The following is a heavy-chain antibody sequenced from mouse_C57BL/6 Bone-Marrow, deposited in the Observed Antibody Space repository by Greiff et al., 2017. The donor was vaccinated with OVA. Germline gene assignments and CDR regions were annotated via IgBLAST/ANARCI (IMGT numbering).Heavy chain of an antibody. D-gene: IGHD1-1*01. CDR3: ARGGSVSSPCMDY. V-gene: IGHV1-59*01. CDR2: IDPSASYT. CDR1: GYTFTSYW. Sequence: QVQLQQPGAELVRPGTSVTLSCKASGYTFTSYWMHWVKQRPGQGLEWIGVIDPSASYTNSNQKFKGKATLTVDTSSSTAYMQLSSLTSEDSAVYYWARGGSVSSPCMDYWGQGTSVTVSS. J-gene: IGHJ4*01.